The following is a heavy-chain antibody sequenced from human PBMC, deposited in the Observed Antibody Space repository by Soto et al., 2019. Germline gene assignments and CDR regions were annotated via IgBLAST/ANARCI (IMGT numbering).Heavy chain of an antibody. CDR2: INPNGGRT. D-gene: IGHD3-9*01. J-gene: IGHJ5*02. V-gene: IGHV1-46*01. CDR3: AKDGDILSGYSPLPYNWFDP. CDR1: GYTFTSNY. Sequence: ASVKVSCKASGYTFTSNYMHWVRQAPGQGLEWMGIINPNGGRTTYAQKVRGRVTMTRDTSTSTVNLELSSLTSEDTAVYYCAKDGDILSGYSPLPYNWFDPWGQGTLVTVSS.